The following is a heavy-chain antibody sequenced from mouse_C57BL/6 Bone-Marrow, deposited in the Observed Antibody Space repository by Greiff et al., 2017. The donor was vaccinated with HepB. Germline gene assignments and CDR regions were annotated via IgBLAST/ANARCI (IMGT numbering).Heavy chain of an antibody. J-gene: IGHJ1*03. CDR2: IYPGDGDT. CDR3: AREDGSRYFDV. Sequence: VQLVESGAELVKPGASVKISCKASGYAFSSYWMNWVKQRPGKGLEWIGQIYPGDGDTNYNGKFKGKATLTADKSSSTAYMQLSSLTSEDSAVYFCAREDGSRYFDVWGTGTTVTVSS. D-gene: IGHD2-3*01. V-gene: IGHV1-80*01. CDR1: GYAFSSYW.